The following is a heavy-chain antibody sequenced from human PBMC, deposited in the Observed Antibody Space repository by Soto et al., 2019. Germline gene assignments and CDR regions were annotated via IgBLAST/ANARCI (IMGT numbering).Heavy chain of an antibody. CDR3: ARLRITGTTVGIDY. Sequence: PSEALSQTFSPSGCTISNSSYNWGWIRQPPGKGLEWIGSIYYSGSTYYNPSLKSRVTISVDTSKNQFSLKLSSVTAADTAVYYCARLRITGTTVGIDYWGQG. D-gene: IGHD1-7*01. V-gene: IGHV4-39*01. CDR2: IYYSGST. J-gene: IGHJ4*02. CDR1: GCTISNSSYN.